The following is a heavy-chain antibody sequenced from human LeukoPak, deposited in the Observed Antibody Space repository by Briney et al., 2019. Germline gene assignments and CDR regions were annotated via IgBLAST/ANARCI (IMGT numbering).Heavy chain of an antibody. D-gene: IGHD6-6*01. CDR1: GYTFTGYY. CDR3: ARVGGIAARPGGVVYYYYYGMDV. J-gene: IGHJ6*02. CDR2: INPNSGGT. V-gene: IGHV1-2*02. Sequence: ASVKVSCKASGYTFTGYYMHWVRQAPGQGLEWMGWINPNSGGTNYAQKFQGRVTMTRDTSISTAYMELSRLRSDDTAVYYCARVGGIAARPGGVVYYYYYGMDVWGQGTTVTVSS.